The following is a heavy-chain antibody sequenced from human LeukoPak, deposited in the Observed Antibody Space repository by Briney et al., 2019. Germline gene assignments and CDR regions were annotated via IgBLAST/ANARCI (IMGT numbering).Heavy chain of an antibody. CDR2: ITGSGGNT. Sequence: GGSLRLSCAASGFTFSNYAMSWVRQAPGKGLEWVSSITGSGGNTYYADSVKGRFTISRDNSKNTVFLQMNSLRAEDTAVYYCAKWGDYDVLTGYYVSDYWGQGTLVTVSS. CDR3: AKWGDYDVLTGYYVSDY. J-gene: IGHJ4*02. D-gene: IGHD3-9*01. CDR1: GFTFSNYA. V-gene: IGHV3-23*01.